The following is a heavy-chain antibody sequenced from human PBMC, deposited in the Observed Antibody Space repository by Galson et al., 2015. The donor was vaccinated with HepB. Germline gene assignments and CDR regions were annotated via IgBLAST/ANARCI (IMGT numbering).Heavy chain of an antibody. CDR1: GSTLSSYA. Sequence: SLRLSCAASGSTLSSYAMSWVRQAPGKGLEWVSSISGSGGSTDYADSVKGRLTISRDNSRKTLYLQMNSLRAEDTAVYYCAKMDLYDSRRSPYFDYWGQGALVTVSS. D-gene: IGHD3-22*01. CDR3: AKMDLYDSRRSPYFDY. J-gene: IGHJ4*02. CDR2: ISGSGGST. V-gene: IGHV3-23*01.